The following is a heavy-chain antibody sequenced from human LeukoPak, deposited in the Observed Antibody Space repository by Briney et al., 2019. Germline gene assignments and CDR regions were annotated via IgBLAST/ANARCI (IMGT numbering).Heavy chain of an antibody. CDR2: ISTVSTYT. J-gene: IGHJ6*03. D-gene: IGHD6-25*01. Sequence: GGSLRLSCAPSGFTFTDYSMNWVRQAPGKGLEWVAHISTVSTYTHYTDSVKGRFTISRDNRKNLLYLQMSSLGAEDTAVYYCARDGSGFYHYYYTDVWGKGTTVTVSS. V-gene: IGHV3-21*01. CDR3: ARDGSGFYHYYYTDV. CDR1: GFTFTDYS.